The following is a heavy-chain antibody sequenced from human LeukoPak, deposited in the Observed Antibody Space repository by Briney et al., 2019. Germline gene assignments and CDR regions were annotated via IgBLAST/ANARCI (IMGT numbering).Heavy chain of an antibody. CDR1: GFTFNTYS. J-gene: IGHJ4*02. V-gene: IGHV3-48*01. Sequence: GGSLRLSCAASGFTFNTYSMNWVRQAPGKGLEWLAYIRSSPFTIYYADSVMGRFTISTDNANNPLYLQMNSLRGEDTAVYYCVRDRFFSFDFWGQGTVVTVSS. CDR2: IRSSPFTI. CDR3: VRDRFFSFDF.